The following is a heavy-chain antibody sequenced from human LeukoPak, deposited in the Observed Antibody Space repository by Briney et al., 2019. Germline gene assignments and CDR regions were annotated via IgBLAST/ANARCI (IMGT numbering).Heavy chain of an antibody. V-gene: IGHV3-53*01. D-gene: IGHD7-27*01. CDR3: ARDTHLGNFDY. CDR2: IYSDGGT. J-gene: IGHJ4*02. CDR1: GFTVSSNY. Sequence: GGSLRLSCAASGFTVSSNYMSWVPQAPGKGLEWVSVIYSDGGTYYADSVKGRFTISRDNSKNTLYLQMNSLRAKDTAVYYCARDTHLGNFDYWGQGTLVTVSS.